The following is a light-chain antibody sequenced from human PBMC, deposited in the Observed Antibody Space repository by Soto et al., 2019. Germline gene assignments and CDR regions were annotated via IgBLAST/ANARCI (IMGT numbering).Light chain of an antibody. CDR2: TAS. Sequence: DIQMTQSPSTLSASVGDTVTITCRASQTISRWLAWYQQKPGKAPRLLIYTASTLESGVPSRFSASGSGTEFTLTISSLHPDDFATYYCQEYNNYWTFGQGTKVKVK. CDR3: QEYNNYWT. CDR1: QTISRW. J-gene: IGKJ1*01. V-gene: IGKV1-5*01.